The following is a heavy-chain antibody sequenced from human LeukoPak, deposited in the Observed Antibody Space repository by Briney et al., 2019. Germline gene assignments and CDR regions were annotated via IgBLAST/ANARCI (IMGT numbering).Heavy chain of an antibody. J-gene: IGHJ4*02. V-gene: IGHV1-18*01. CDR1: GGTFSSNA. D-gene: IGHD6-13*01. Sequence: ASVKVSCKASGGTFSSNAIRWVRQAPGQGLEWMGWISAYNGNTNYAQKLQGRVTMTTDTSTSTAYMELRSLRSDDTAVYYCARVGSSWVFDYWGQGTLVTVSS. CDR2: ISAYNGNT. CDR3: ARVGSSWVFDY.